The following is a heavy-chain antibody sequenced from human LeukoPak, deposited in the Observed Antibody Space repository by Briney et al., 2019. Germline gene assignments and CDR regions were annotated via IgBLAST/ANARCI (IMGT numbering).Heavy chain of an antibody. CDR3: ARGIGGGSYYNSHYGMDV. J-gene: IGHJ6*02. CDR1: KFTFVNYA. CDR2: IYSGGST. D-gene: IGHD1-26*01. V-gene: IGHV3-66*01. Sequence: GGSLRLSCAASKFTFVNYAMSWVRQAPGKGLEWVSVIYSGGSTYYADSVKGRFAISRDNSKNTLYLQMNSLRAEDTAVYYCARGIGGGSYYNSHYGMDVWGQGTTVTVSS.